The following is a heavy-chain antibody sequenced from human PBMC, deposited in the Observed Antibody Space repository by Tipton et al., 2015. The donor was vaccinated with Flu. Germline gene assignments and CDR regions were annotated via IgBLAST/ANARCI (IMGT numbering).Heavy chain of an antibody. J-gene: IGHJ4*02. V-gene: IGHV4-38-2*01. D-gene: IGHD6-19*01. CDR3: VRAPKTVAGVFDY. CDR2: IFHSGST. CDR1: GYSITRDY. Sequence: TLSLTCAVSGYSITRDYWGWIRQPPGKGLQWLGNIFHSGSTYSNPSLRSRVTMSVDTSKNLLSLNVTSVTAADTAVYYCVRAPKTVAGVFDYWGQGTLVTVPS.